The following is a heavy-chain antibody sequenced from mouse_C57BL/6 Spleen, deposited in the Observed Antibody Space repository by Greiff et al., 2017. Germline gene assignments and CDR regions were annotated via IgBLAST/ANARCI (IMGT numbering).Heavy chain of an antibody. D-gene: IGHD2-2*01. V-gene: IGHV3-1*01. Sequence: EVQLVESGPGMVKPSQSLSLTCTVTGYSITSGYDWHWIRHFPGNKLEWMGYISYSGSTNYNPSLKSRISITHDTSKNHFFLKLNSVTTEDTATYYCARGYGYDGYFDVWGTGTTVTVSS. CDR3: ARGYGYDGYFDV. CDR1: GYSITSGYD. CDR2: ISYSGST. J-gene: IGHJ1*03.